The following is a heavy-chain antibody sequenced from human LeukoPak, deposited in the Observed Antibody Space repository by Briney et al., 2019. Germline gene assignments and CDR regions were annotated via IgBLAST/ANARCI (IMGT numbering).Heavy chain of an antibody. Sequence: GGSLRLSCAASGFTFSSYSMNWVRQASGKGLEWVSSISSSSSYIYYADSLKGRFTISRDNAKKSLFLQMNSLGAEDTALYYCARGFDSTYYDILTTIYYFDYWGQGTLVTVSS. D-gene: IGHD3-9*01. CDR1: GFTFSSYS. CDR3: ARGFDSTYYDILTTIYYFDY. J-gene: IGHJ4*02. CDR2: ISSSSSYI. V-gene: IGHV3-21*04.